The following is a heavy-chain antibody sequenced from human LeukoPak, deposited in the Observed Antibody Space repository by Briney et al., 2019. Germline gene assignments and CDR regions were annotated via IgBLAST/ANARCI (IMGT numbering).Heavy chain of an antibody. D-gene: IGHD4-11*01. Sequence: TSETLSLTCTVSGDSVTTYYWSWIRQPPGKGLEWLGYVYYSGSATYNPSLKSRVTISVDTSKNQFSLRLSSVTAADTAVYYCARDGSNWSNDYYHGVDVWGQGTTVTVSS. J-gene: IGHJ6*02. V-gene: IGHV4-59*02. CDR2: VYYSGSA. CDR3: ARDGSNWSNDYYHGVDV. CDR1: GDSVTTYY.